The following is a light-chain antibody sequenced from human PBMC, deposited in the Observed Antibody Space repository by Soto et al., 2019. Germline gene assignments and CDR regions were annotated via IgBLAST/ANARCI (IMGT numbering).Light chain of an antibody. CDR1: SSDVGGYTY. J-gene: IGLJ2*01. Sequence: QSALTQPASVSGSPGQSITISCTGTSSDVGGYTYVSWYQHHPGKAPKLMIYDVSNWPSGVSSRFSGSKSGNTASLTISGRQAEDDADYYCSSYTSSTPSVVFGGGTKLTVL. CDR2: DVS. CDR3: SSYTSSTPSVV. V-gene: IGLV2-14*03.